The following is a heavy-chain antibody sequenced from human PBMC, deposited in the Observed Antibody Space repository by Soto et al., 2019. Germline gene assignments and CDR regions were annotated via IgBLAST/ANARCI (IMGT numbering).Heavy chain of an antibody. Sequence: QVQLVQSGPEVKKPGASVKVSCKASAYTFTTYGISWVRQAPGQGLEWMGWISGYNGQTNYAQKFRGRVTITTDTSTSTAYMELRSLRSDDTAMYYCARDRRKELWVEGLNAMDVW. D-gene: IGHD5-18*01. CDR1: AYTFTTYG. CDR3: ARDRRKELWVEGLNAMDV. V-gene: IGHV1-18*01. J-gene: IGHJ6*01. CDR2: ISGYNGQT.